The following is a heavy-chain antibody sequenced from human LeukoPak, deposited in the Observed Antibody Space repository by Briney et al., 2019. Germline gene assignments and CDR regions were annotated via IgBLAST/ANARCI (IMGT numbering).Heavy chain of an antibody. D-gene: IGHD3-22*01. Sequence: ASVNVSCKASGGTFSSYAISWVRQAPGQGLEWMGGIIPIFGTANYAQKFQGRVTITADESTSTAYMELSSLRSEDTAVYYCARQYYYDSSGYYFDYWGQGTLVTVSS. CDR2: IIPIFGTA. CDR3: ARQYYYDSSGYYFDY. V-gene: IGHV1-69*13. CDR1: GGTFSSYA. J-gene: IGHJ4*02.